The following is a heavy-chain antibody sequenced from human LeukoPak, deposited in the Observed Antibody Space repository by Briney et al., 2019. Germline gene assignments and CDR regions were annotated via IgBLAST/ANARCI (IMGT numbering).Heavy chain of an antibody. D-gene: IGHD6-13*01. V-gene: IGHV4-30-2*01. CDR1: GGSISSGGYY. J-gene: IGHJ4*02. CDR3: ARGRGSSWYYFDS. CDR2: IYHSGST. Sequence: SQTLSLTCTVSGGSISSGGYYWSWIRQPPGKGLEWIGYIYHSGSTYYNPSLKSRVTISVDRSKNQFSLKLSSVTAADTAVYYCARGRGSSWYYFDSWGQGTLVTVSS.